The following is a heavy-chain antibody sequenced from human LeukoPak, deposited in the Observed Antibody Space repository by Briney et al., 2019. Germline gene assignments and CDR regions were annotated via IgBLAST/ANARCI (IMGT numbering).Heavy chain of an antibody. CDR2: IYTSGST. CDR3: ARDFLRDGYNYWYFDL. CDR1: GGSISSGSYY. D-gene: IGHD5-24*01. V-gene: IGHV4-61*02. J-gene: IGHJ2*01. Sequence: SETLSLTCTVSGGSISSGSYYWSWLRQPAGKGLEWIGRIYTSGSTNYNPSLKSRVTISVDTSKNQFSLKLSSVTAADTAVYYCARDFLRDGYNYWYFDLWGRGTLVTVSS.